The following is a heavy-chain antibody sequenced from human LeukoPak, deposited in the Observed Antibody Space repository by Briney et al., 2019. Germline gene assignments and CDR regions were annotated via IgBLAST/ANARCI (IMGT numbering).Heavy chain of an antibody. Sequence: GGSLRLSCAASGFTFSSYSMNWVRQAPGKGLEWVSSISSSSSYVYYADSVKGRFTISRDNAKNSLYPQMNSLRAEDTAVYYCGYDFWGGYSAWGQGTLVTVSS. CDR1: GFTFSSYS. D-gene: IGHD3-3*01. CDR2: ISSSSSYV. V-gene: IGHV3-21*01. J-gene: IGHJ5*02. CDR3: GYDFWGGYSA.